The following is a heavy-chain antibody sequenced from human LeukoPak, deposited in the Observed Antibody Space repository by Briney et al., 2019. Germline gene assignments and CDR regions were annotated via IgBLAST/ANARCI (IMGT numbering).Heavy chain of an antibody. J-gene: IGHJ4*02. D-gene: IGHD2-15*01. CDR1: GVTFCIYA. CDR3: AKPRRSGGSSRTPFEY. Sequence: GGSLRLSCAASGVTFCIYAMSGGRQAPGKGLECVLAISGSGGSTYYADSVKGRFTISRHNYKTTLYLQMNSLRAEDTAVYHCAKPRRSGGSSRTPFEYWGQGTLVTVPS. CDR2: ISGSGGST. V-gene: IGHV3-23*01.